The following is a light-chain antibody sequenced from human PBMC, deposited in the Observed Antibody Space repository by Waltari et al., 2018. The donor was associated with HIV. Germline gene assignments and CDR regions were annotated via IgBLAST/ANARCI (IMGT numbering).Light chain of an antibody. CDR1: QNIYTF. Sequence: DIQMTQSPSSLSASLGDRVTFTCRASQNIYTFVNWFQVKPGKTPRLLIYRASNLERGVPSRFSGSGSGTEFSLTISSVQPDDVATYFCLQTLNTPLTFGPGTKLDV. CDR2: RAS. V-gene: IGKV1-39*01. J-gene: IGKJ3*01. CDR3: LQTLNTPLT.